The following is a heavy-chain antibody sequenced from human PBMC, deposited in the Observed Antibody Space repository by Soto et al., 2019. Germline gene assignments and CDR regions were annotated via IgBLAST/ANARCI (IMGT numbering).Heavy chain of an antibody. CDR1: GYTFTSYG. CDR3: ARVKYYYDTSGYYVEWFDP. CDR2: ISAYNGNT. V-gene: IGHV1-18*01. D-gene: IGHD3-22*01. J-gene: IGHJ5*02. Sequence: ASVKVSCKASGYTFTSYGISWVRQAPGQGLEWMGWISAYNGNTNYAQKLQGRVTMTTDTSTCTAYMELRSLRSDDTAVYYCARVKYYYDTSGYYVEWFDPWGQGTLVTVSS.